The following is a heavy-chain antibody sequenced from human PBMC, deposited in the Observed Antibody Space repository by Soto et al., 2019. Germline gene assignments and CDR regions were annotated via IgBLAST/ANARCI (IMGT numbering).Heavy chain of an antibody. Sequence: GASVKVSCKASGGTFSSYAISWVRQAPGQGLEWMGGIIPIFGTANYAQKFQGRVTITADESTSTAYMELSSLRSEDTAVYYCAREGLEGSDAFDIWGQGTMVTVSS. J-gene: IGHJ3*02. CDR3: AREGLEGSDAFDI. CDR2: IIPIFGTA. CDR1: GGTFSSYA. V-gene: IGHV1-69*13.